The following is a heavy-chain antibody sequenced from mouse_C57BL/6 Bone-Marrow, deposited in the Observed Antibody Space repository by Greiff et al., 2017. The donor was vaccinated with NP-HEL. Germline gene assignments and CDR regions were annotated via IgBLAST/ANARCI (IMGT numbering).Heavy chain of an antibody. J-gene: IGHJ1*03. CDR2: IYPRSGNT. Sequence: VKLQESGAELARPGASVKLSCKASGYTFTSYGISWVKQRTGQGLEWIGEIYPRSGNTYYNEKFKGKATLTADKSSSTAYMELRSLTSEDSAVYFCARYGHGSPYWYFDVWGTGTTVTVSS. V-gene: IGHV1-81*01. CDR3: ARYGHGSPYWYFDV. CDR1: GYTFTSYG. D-gene: IGHD1-1*02.